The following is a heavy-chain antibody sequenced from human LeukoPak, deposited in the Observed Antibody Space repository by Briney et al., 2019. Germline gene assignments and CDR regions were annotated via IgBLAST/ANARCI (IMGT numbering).Heavy chain of an antibody. CDR2: INPSGGST. J-gene: IGHJ4*02. V-gene: IGHV1-46*01. D-gene: IGHD3-3*01. CDR3: ARDRAFGVVSGCYFDY. CDR1: GYTFTSYY. Sequence: GASVKVSCKASGYTFTSYYMHWVRQAPGQGLEWMGIINPSGGSTSYAQKFQGRVTMTRDTSTSTVYMELSSLRSEDTAVYYCARDRAFGVVSGCYFDYWGQGTLVTVSS.